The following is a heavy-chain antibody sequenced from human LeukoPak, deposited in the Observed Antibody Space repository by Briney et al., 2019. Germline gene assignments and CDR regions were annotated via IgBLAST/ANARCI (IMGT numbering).Heavy chain of an antibody. V-gene: IGHV3-7*01. CDR1: GFIFTIHW. Sequence: PGGSLRLSCESSGFIFTIHWMSWVRQAPGKGLEWVANIKQDGSEKYYVDSVKGRFTISRDNANNSLYLQMNSLRAEDTAAYYCARVQTTEADAFDIWGQGTMVTVSS. CDR3: ARVQTTEADAFDI. CDR2: IKQDGSEK. J-gene: IGHJ3*02. D-gene: IGHD4/OR15-4a*01.